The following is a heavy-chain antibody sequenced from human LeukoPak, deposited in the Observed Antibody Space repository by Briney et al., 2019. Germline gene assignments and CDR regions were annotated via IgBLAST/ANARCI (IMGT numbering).Heavy chain of an antibody. V-gene: IGHV1-18*01. J-gene: IGHJ4*02. CDR1: GYAFTSNS. CDR3: ARDSGVRGVISPDEVSGYVDY. CDR2: ICAYNGNT. Sequence: ASVKVCCTGSGYAFTSNSNSWVRQPPGPGLEWMGWICAYNGNTNYAQKLQGRVSMTTYTYTSTTYMELKRLRSDDAAVYYCARDSGVRGVISPDEVSGYVDYWGQGTLVTVSS. D-gene: IGHD3-10*01.